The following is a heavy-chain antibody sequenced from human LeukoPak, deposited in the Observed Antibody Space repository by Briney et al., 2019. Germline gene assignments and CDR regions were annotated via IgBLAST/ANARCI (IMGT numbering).Heavy chain of an antibody. J-gene: IGHJ4*02. CDR1: GGSISSSSYY. D-gene: IGHD1-1*01. V-gene: IGHV4-39*01. CDR3: ARLPLYNPLDC. CDR2: IYYSGST. Sequence: SETLSLTCTVSGGSISSSSYYWGWIRQPPGKGLEWIGSIYYSGSTYYNPSLKSRVTISVDTSKNQFSLKLRSVTAADTAVYYCARLPLYNPLDCWGQGTLVTVSS.